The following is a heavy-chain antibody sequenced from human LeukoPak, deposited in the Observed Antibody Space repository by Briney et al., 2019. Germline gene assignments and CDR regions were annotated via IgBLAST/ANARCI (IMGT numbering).Heavy chain of an antibody. CDR2: INHSGST. Sequence: SDTLTLTCAVYGGSFSGYYWSWIRQPPGKGLEWIGEINHSGSTNCNPSLKSRVTISVDTSKNQFSLKLSSVTSADTAVYYCASSSDVYCSSTGCYFLGSEYYDYWGQGTLVTVSS. CDR3: ASSSDVYCSSTGCYFLGSEYYDY. V-gene: IGHV4-34*01. J-gene: IGHJ4*02. CDR1: GGSFSGYY. D-gene: IGHD2-2*01.